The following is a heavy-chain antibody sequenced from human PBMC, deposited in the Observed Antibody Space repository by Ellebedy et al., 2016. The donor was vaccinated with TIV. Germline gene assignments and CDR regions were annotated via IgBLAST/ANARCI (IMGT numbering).Heavy chain of an antibody. CDR2: INAGNGNT. J-gene: IGHJ4*02. CDR1: GYTFTSYA. CDR3: ARMSSGWSASQFDY. Sequence: AASVKVSCKASGYTFTSYAMHRVRQAPGQRLEWMGWINAGNGNTKYSQKFQGRVTITRDTSASTAYMELSSLRSEDTAVYYCARMSSGWSASQFDYWGQGTLVTVSS. V-gene: IGHV1-3*01. D-gene: IGHD6-19*01.